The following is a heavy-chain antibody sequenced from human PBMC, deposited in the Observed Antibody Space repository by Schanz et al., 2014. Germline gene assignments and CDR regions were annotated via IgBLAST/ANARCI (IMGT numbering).Heavy chain of an antibody. J-gene: IGHJ4*02. CDR1: GFTFSNCD. V-gene: IGHV3-23*04. Sequence: DLEESGGGLVQPGGSQRLSFAVSGFTFSNCDMTWVRQAPGKGLEWVAIIDGRGITTFYADSVKGRFTIYRDNAKNTVYLQMNSLRDDDTAVYYCAKRFHCSGSHPFDYWGQGTLVTVSS. CDR2: IDGRGITT. CDR3: AKRFHCSGSHPFDY. D-gene: IGHD3-10*02.